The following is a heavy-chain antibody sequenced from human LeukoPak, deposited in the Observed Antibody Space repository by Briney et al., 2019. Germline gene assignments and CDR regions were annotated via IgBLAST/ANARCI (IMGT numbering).Heavy chain of an antibody. CDR3: AKGQLEYYYDSSGYYYPFDY. CDR1: VFTFSSYA. J-gene: IGHJ4*02. D-gene: IGHD3-22*01. V-gene: IGHV3-23*01. CDR2: ISGSGGRT. Sequence: PGGSLRLSCAASVFTFSSYAMSWVRQAPGKGLEWVSAISGSGGRTYYADSVKGRFTISRDNSKNTLYLQMNSLRAEDTAVYYCAKGQLEYYYDSSGYYYPFDYWGQGTLVTVSS.